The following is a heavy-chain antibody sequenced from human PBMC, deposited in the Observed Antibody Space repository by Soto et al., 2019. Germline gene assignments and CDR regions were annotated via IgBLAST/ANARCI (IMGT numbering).Heavy chain of an antibody. V-gene: IGHV1-46*01. CDR1: GYIFTSYY. CDR2: INPFDGSR. D-gene: IGHD1-26*01. J-gene: IGHJ6*02. Sequence: ASVKVSCKASGYIFTSYYIHWVRQAPGQGLEWMGWINPFDGSRMYAQKFQGRVTMTRDTSTSTVYMELSSLRSEDTAVYYCARVGATPKGYYYYYGMDVWGQGTTVTVSS. CDR3: ARVGATPKGYYYYYGMDV.